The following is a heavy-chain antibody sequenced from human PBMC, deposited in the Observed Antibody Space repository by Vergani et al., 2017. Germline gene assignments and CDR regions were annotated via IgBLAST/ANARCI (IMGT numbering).Heavy chain of an antibody. CDR1: GFTFSSYW. Sequence: EVQLVESGGGLVQPGGSLRLSCAASGFTFSSYWMSWVRQAPGKGLEWVANIKQDGSEKYYVDSVKGRFTISRDNAKNSLYLQMNSLRAEDTAVYYCARLKGNFSGWSTHEPDAFDIWGQGTMVTVSS. CDR2: IKQDGSEK. CDR3: ARLKGNFSGWSTHEPDAFDI. J-gene: IGHJ3*02. D-gene: IGHD6-19*01. V-gene: IGHV3-7*01.